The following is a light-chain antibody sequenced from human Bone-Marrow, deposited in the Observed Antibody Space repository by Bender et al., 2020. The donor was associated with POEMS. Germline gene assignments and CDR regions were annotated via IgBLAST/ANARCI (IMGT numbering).Light chain of an antibody. Sequence: QSVLTQPPSVFGAPGQRVTISCTGTSSNIGAGYDVHWYQQLPGTAPKLLIYGNNNRPSGVPDRFSGSKSGTSASLAITGLQSDDEAIYFCVAWDASLNGWVFGGGTKLTVL. J-gene: IGLJ3*02. CDR2: GNN. CDR1: SSNIGAGYD. CDR3: VAWDASLNGWV. V-gene: IGLV1-50*01.